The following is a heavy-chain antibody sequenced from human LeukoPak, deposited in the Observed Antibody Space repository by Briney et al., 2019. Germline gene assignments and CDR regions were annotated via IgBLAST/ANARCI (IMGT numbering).Heavy chain of an antibody. J-gene: IGHJ6*03. CDR2: IYITGST. V-gene: IGHV4-4*07. D-gene: IGHD6-13*01. CDR3: AREISSSWAWYYMDV. CDR1: GGSITSYY. Sequence: PSETLSLTCTVSGGSITSYYWSWIRQSAGKGLEWIGRIYITGSTTYNPSLKSRVTMSLDTSKNQFSLKLSSVTAADTAVYYCAREISSSWAWYYMDVWGKGTTVTISS.